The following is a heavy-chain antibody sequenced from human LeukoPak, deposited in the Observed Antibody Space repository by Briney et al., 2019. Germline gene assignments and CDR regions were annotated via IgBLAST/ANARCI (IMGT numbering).Heavy chain of an antibody. V-gene: IGHV1-46*01. CDR1: GYTLTSYY. CDR3: ARAQLRLGELSPKRYYYGMDV. D-gene: IGHD3-16*02. Sequence: ASVKVSCKASGYTLTSYYMHWVRQAPGQGLEWMGIINPSGGSTSYAQKFQGRVTMTRDTSTSTVYMELSSLRSEDTAVYYCARAQLRLGELSPKRYYYGMDVWGQGTTVTVSS. J-gene: IGHJ6*02. CDR2: INPSGGST.